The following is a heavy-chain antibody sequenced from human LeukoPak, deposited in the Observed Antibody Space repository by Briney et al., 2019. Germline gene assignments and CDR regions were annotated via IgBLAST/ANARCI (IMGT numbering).Heavy chain of an antibody. V-gene: IGHV1-18*01. CDR2: ISAYNGNT. Sequence: VKVSCKASGYTFTSYDINWVRQATGQGLEWMGWISAYNGNTNYAQKLQGRVTMTTDTSTSTAYMELRSLRSDDTAVYYCARLRHYYDSSGYYSNWFDPWGQGTLVTVSS. CDR3: ARLRHYYDSSGYYSNWFDP. CDR1: GYTFTSYD. J-gene: IGHJ5*02. D-gene: IGHD3-22*01.